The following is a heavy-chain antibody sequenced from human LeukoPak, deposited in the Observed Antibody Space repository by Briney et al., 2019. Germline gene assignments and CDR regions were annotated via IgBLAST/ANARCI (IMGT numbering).Heavy chain of an antibody. D-gene: IGHD5-12*01. Sequence: ASVKVSCKASGYTFTSYGISWVRQAPGQGLEWMGGFDPEDGETIYAQKFQGRVTMTEDTSTDTAYMELSSLRSEDTAVYYRATEPHSGYDSGEAFDIWGQGTMVTVSS. CDR1: GYTFTSYG. CDR2: FDPEDGET. V-gene: IGHV1-24*01. J-gene: IGHJ3*02. CDR3: ATEPHSGYDSGEAFDI.